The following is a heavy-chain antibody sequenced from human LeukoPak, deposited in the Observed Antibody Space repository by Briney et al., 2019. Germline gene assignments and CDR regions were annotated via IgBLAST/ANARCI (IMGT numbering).Heavy chain of an antibody. CDR1: GFTVSTNY. V-gene: IGHV3-53*01. CDR2: IYSGGST. J-gene: IGHJ4*02. D-gene: IGHD2-15*01. Sequence: GGSLRLSCAASGFTVSTNYMSWVRQAPGKGLEWVSVIYSGGSTYYADSVKGRFTISRDNSKNTLYLQMNSLRAEDTAVYYCARVVVVAATTLTYFDYWGQGTLVTVPS. CDR3: ARVVVVAATTLTYFDY.